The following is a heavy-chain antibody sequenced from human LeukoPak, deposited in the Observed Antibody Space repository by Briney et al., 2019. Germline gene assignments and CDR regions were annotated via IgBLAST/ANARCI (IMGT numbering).Heavy chain of an antibody. CDR1: GFTFSSYW. CDR2: IKQDGSEK. D-gene: IGHD6-19*01. Sequence: PGGSLRLSCAASGFTFSSYWMSWVRQAPGKGLEWVANIKQDGSEKYYVDSVKGRFTISRDNAKNSLYLQMNSLRAEDTAVYYCARVNIEYSSGPFDYWGQGTLVTVSS. J-gene: IGHJ4*02. CDR3: ARVNIEYSSGPFDY. V-gene: IGHV3-7*01.